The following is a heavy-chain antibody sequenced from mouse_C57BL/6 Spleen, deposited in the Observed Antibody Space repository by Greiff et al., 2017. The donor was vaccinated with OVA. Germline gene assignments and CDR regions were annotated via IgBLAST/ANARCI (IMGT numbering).Heavy chain of an antibody. Sequence: EVQLQQSGPELVKPGASVKISCKASGYTLTDYYMKWVKQSHEKSLAWMGDINPNNGGSSYTQTFNDKATLSVDTSSSTAYMKLRSLTSEDSAFYYSAIDSERFAYWGQGTLVTVSA. CDR3: AIDSERFAY. CDR1: GYTLTDYY. D-gene: IGHD3-2*02. V-gene: IGHV1-26*01. CDR2: INPNNGGS. J-gene: IGHJ3*01.